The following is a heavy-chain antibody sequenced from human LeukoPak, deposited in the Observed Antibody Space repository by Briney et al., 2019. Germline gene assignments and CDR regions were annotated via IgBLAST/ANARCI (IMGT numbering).Heavy chain of an antibody. D-gene: IGHD3/OR15-3a*01. Sequence: GGSLRLSCAASGFTFSSYWMHWVRQAPGKRLVWVSRINTDGSSTSYADSVKGRFTISRDNAKNTLYLQMNSLRAEDTAVYYCARGSSPYLDPSLDYWGQGTLVTVSS. CDR2: INTDGSST. CDR3: ARGSSPYLDPSLDY. V-gene: IGHV3-74*01. CDR1: GFTFSSYW. J-gene: IGHJ4*02.